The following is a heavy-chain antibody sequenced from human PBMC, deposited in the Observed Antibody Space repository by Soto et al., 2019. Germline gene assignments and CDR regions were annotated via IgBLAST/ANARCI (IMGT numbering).Heavy chain of an antibody. V-gene: IGHV4-39*01. CDR1: GGSISSSIYY. CDR2: INYSGST. J-gene: IGHJ1*01. D-gene: IGHD4-17*01. Sequence: QLQLQESGPGLVKPSETLSLTCTVSGGSISSSIYYWAWIRQPPGKGLEWIGSINYSGSTYYNPSLESRVIISVDTSKNQFSLKLSSVTAADTAVYYCARQEYGDDGEVGYFQHWGQGTLVTVSS. CDR3: ARQEYGDDGEVGYFQH.